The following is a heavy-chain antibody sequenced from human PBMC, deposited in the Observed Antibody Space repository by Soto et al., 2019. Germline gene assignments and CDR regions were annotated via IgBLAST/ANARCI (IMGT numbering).Heavy chain of an antibody. CDR2: INPSGGST. V-gene: IGHV1-46*01. Sequence: ASVKVSCKASGYTFTSYYMHWVRQAPGQGLEWMGIINPSGGSTSYAQKFQGRVTMTRDTSTSTVYMELSSLRSEDTAVYYCARGGRMIVVVITQFDYWGQGTLVTVSS. CDR1: GYTFTSYY. CDR3: ARGGRMIVVVITQFDY. D-gene: IGHD3-22*01. J-gene: IGHJ4*02.